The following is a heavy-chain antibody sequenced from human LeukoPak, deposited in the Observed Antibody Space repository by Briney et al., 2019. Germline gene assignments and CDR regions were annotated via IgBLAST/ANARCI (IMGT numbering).Heavy chain of an antibody. CDR3: ARGYCSGGSCPFDS. CDR2: IYYSGST. J-gene: IGHJ4*02. D-gene: IGHD2-15*01. V-gene: IGHV4-61*01. CDR1: GASISISSYY. Sequence: SETLSLTCTVSGASISISSYYWNWIRQPPGKGLEWIGNIYYSGSTNYNPSLKSRVTISVDTSKDRFSLKLSSVTAADTALYYCARGYCSGGSCPFDSWGQGTVVTVSS.